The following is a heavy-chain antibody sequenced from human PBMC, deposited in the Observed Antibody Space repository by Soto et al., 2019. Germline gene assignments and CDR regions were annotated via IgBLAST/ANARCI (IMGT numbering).Heavy chain of an antibody. CDR2: IWYDGSRK. CDR3: ARDMDSNYDGMDV. J-gene: IGHJ6*02. CDR1: GFTFRNSV. V-gene: IGHV3-33*01. D-gene: IGHD4-4*01. Sequence: QVNLVQSGGGLVQPGRSLRLSCEASGFTFRNSVMEWIRQAPGKGREWVARIWYDGSRKYYADSVKGRFTISRDNSKNTLYMEMNSVRVEDTAVYYCARDMDSNYDGMDVWGQGTTVIVSS.